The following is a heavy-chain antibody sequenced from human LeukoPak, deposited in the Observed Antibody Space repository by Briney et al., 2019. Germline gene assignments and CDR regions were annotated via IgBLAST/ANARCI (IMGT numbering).Heavy chain of an antibody. D-gene: IGHD3-10*01. CDR2: ISSSSSYI. CDR1: GFTFSSYS. Sequence: RSGGSLRLSCAASGFTFSSYSMNWVRQAPGKGLEWVSSISSSSSYIYYADSVKGRFTISRDNAKNSLYLQMNSLRAEDTAVYYCAVGGAGSFYSIDYWGHGTLVTVSS. CDR3: AVGGAGSFYSIDY. V-gene: IGHV3-21*01. J-gene: IGHJ4*01.